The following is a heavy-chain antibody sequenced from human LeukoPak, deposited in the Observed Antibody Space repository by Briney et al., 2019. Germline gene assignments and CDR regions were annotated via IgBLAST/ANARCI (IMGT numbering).Heavy chain of an antibody. V-gene: IGHV3-23*01. CDR1: GFTFSSSV. D-gene: IGHD2-8*02. J-gene: IGHJ4*02. Sequence: GGSLRLSCAASGFTFSSSVMSWVPQAPGKGLVWVSSIFHSSGEIHYADSVRGRFTISRDNSKSTLSLQMNSLRAEDTAIYYCATYRQVLLPFESWGQGTLVTVSS. CDR3: ATYRQVLLPFES. CDR2: IFHSSGEI.